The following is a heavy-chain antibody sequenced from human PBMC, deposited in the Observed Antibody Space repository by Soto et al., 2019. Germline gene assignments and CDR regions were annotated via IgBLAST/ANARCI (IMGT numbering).Heavy chain of an antibody. CDR1: GYSFTSYW. J-gene: IGHJ6*02. V-gene: IGHV5-10-1*01. CDR2: IDPSDSYT. D-gene: IGHD3-3*01. CDR3: ARRKYDFWSGYYQNYYYGMDV. Sequence: PGESLKISCKGSGYSFTSYWISWVRQMPGKGLEWMGRIDPSDSYTNYSPSFQGHVTISADKSISTAYLQWSSLKASDTAMYYCARRKYDFWSGYYQNYYYGMDVWGQATTVTV.